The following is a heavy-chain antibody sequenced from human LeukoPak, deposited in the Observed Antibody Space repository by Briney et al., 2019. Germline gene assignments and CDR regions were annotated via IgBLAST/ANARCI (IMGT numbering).Heavy chain of an antibody. V-gene: IGHV3-23*01. CDR3: AKDRSVTMIVEVPRAFDI. J-gene: IGHJ3*02. CDR2: ISGSGTST. D-gene: IGHD3-22*01. CDR1: GFTFTNYA. Sequence: GGSLRLSCAASGFTFTNYAMSWVRQAPGKGLEWVSAISGSGTSTYYADSVKGRFTISRDNSENTLYLQMSSLRAEDTAVYYCAKDRSVTMIVEVPRAFDIWGQGTMVTVSS.